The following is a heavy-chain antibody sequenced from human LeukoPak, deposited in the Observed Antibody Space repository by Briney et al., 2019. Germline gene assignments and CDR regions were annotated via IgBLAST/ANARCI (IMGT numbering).Heavy chain of an antibody. J-gene: IGHJ6*03. CDR2: IYYSGST. CDR1: GFTVSSNY. V-gene: IGHV4-59*02. Sequence: PGGSLRLSCAASGFTVSSNYMSWVRQPPGKGLEWIGYIYYSGSTNYNPSLKSRVTISVDTSKNQFSLKLSSVTAADTAVYYCARDGPSWGDYGFMDVWGKGTTVTVSS. D-gene: IGHD4-17*01. CDR3: ARDGPSWGDYGFMDV.